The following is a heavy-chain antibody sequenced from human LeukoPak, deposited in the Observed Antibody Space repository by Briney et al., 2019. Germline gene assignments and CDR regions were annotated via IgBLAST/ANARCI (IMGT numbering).Heavy chain of an antibody. CDR1: GFNLNTYG. J-gene: IGHJ4*02. V-gene: IGHV3-30*03. CDR3: ARDFWFGESGAGGYFDY. Sequence: GGSLRLSCAASGFNLNTYGMHWVRQAPGKGLEWVAIISYHGSDKYYADSVKGRFTISRDNSKNTIYLEMNNLRTEDTAIYYCARDFWFGESGAGGYFDYWGQGTLVTVSS. CDR2: ISYHGSDK. D-gene: IGHD3-10*01.